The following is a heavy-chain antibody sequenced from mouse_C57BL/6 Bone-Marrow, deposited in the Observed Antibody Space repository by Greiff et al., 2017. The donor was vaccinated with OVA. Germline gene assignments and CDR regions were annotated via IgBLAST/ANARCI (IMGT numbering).Heavy chain of an antibody. Sequence: VQLQQPGAELVRPGTSVKLSCKASGYTFTSYWMHWVKQRPGQGLEWIGVIDPSDSYTNYNQKFQGKATLTVDTSSRTAYMQLSSLTSEDSAVYYCARLYGSSFDFDYWGQGTTLTVSS. CDR1: GYTFTSYW. J-gene: IGHJ2*01. V-gene: IGHV1-59*01. D-gene: IGHD1-1*01. CDR2: IDPSDSYT. CDR3: ARLYGSSFDFDY.